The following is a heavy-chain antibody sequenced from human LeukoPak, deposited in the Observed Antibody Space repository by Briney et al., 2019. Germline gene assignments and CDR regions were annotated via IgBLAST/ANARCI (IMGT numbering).Heavy chain of an antibody. CDR2: ISGSGGST. D-gene: IGHD3-16*02. CDR3: AKEAITFGGVIVMKAFDY. V-gene: IGHV3-23*01. CDR1: GFTFSSYA. Sequence: HPGGSLRLSCAASGFTFSSYAMRWDRQAPGKGLEWVSAISGSGGSTYYADSVKGRFTISRDNSKNTLYLQMNSLRAEDTAVYYCAKEAITFGGVIVMKAFDYWGQGTLVTVSS. J-gene: IGHJ4*02.